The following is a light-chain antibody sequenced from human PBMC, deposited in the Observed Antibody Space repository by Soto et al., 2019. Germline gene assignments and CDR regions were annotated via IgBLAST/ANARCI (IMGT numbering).Light chain of an antibody. Sequence: DIQMTQSPSSLSASVGDRVTITCRASQSISIYLNWYQQKPGQAPKLLIYAATSLQSGVPSRFSGSGSGTDFTLTISSLQPEDFATYYCQQSYSTPTFGQGTRLEIK. CDR2: AAT. CDR1: QSISIY. CDR3: QQSYSTPT. J-gene: IGKJ5*01. V-gene: IGKV1-39*01.